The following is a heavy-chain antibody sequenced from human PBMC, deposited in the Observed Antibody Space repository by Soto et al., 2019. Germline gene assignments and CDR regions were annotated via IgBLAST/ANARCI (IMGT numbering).Heavy chain of an antibody. CDR2: IYYTGTT. V-gene: IGHV4-30-4*01. Sequence: SEALSLTCTVSGGSISAGDYYWNWIRQPPGKGLEWIGYIYYTGTTKYNPSLKSRATLSVDTSKNRFSLNLTSVTAADSAVYYCARGSWFHSWGTGTLVTVSS. J-gene: IGHJ5*01. CDR3: ARGSWFHS. CDR1: GGSISAGDYY.